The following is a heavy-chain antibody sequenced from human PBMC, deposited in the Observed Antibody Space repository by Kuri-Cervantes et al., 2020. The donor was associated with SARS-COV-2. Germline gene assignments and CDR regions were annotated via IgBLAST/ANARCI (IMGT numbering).Heavy chain of an antibody. D-gene: IGHD3-3*01. CDR1: EFTFSSYW. J-gene: IGHJ6*03. CDR2: IMPDGSDT. Sequence: GGSLRLSCAASEFTFSSYWMSWVRQAPGRGLEWVANIMPDGSDTYYVDSVKGRFTVSRDNAKNSLYLQMNSLRGEDTAVYYCARGNDFWNGHSAPFYYMGVWGKGTTVTVSS. V-gene: IGHV3-7*03. CDR3: ARGNDFWNGHSAPFYYMGV.